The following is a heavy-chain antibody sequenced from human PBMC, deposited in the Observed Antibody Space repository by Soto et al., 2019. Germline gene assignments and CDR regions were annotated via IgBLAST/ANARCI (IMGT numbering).Heavy chain of an antibody. Sequence: PSETLSRTCTVSGGSISNYYCNWIRQHAGKGLEWIGRIDTSGSTNYNPSLKSRVTMSVDTSKQAFSLKLSSVTAADTALYYCARGGQDFWSGPFDYWGRGALVTVSS. CDR3: ARGGQDFWSGPFDY. CDR2: IDTSGST. CDR1: GGSISNYY. J-gene: IGHJ4*02. D-gene: IGHD3-3*01. V-gene: IGHV4-4*07.